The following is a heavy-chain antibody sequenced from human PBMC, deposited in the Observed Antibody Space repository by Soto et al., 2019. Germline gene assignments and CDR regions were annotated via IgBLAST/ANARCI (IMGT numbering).Heavy chain of an antibody. CDR2: IWNDGSNE. V-gene: IGHV3-33*01. CDR1: GFTFSSYG. D-gene: IGHD3-22*01. CDR3: ARDQTDSGGYSDS. J-gene: IGHJ4*02. Sequence: GSLRLSCEASGFTFSSYGMRWVRQAPGKGLEWVAIIWNDGSNEYYADSVKGRFTISRDNSKNTLYLQVSNLRAEDTAVYFCARDQTDSGGYSDSWGQGTLVTVSS.